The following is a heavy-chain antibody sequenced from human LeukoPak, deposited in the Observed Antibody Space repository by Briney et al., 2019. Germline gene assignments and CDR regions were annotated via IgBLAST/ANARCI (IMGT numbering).Heavy chain of an antibody. Sequence: SETLSLTCTVSGGSISSSSYYWGWIRQPPGKGLEWIGSIYYSGSTYYNPSLKSRVTISVDTSKNQFSLKLSSVTAADTAVYYCARVYYDSSGYYWGYYYYYYMDVWGKGTTVTVSS. J-gene: IGHJ6*03. CDR3: ARVYYDSSGYYWGYYYYYYMDV. CDR2: IYYSGST. CDR1: GGSISSSSYY. V-gene: IGHV4-39*07. D-gene: IGHD3-22*01.